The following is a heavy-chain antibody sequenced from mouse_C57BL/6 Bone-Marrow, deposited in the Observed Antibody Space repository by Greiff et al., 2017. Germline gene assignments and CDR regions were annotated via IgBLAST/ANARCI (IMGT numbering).Heavy chain of an antibody. D-gene: IGHD1-1*01. Sequence: QVTLKESGPGILQPSQTLSLPCSFSGFSLSTFGMGVGWIRQPSGKGLEWLAHIWWDDDKYYKPALKSRLTISKDTSKNQVFLKIANVDTADTATYYCARIGYYGSSYVGNAMDYWGQGTSVTVSS. J-gene: IGHJ4*01. CDR3: ARIGYYGSSYVGNAMDY. V-gene: IGHV8-8*01. CDR2: IWWDDDK. CDR1: GFSLSTFGMG.